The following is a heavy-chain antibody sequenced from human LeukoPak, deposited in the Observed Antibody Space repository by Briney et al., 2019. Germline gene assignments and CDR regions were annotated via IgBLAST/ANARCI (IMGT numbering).Heavy chain of an antibody. V-gene: IGHV1-8*01. J-gene: IGHJ5*02. CDR2: MNPNSGNT. CDR3: ARGRGSGHKENWFDP. CDR1: GYTFTTYD. D-gene: IGHD6-19*01. Sequence: ASVKVSGKASGYTFTTYDINWVRQATGQGLEWMGWMNPNSGNTGYTQKFQGRVTMTRNTSISTAYMELSSLRSEDTAVYYCARGRGSGHKENWFDPWGQGTLVTVSS.